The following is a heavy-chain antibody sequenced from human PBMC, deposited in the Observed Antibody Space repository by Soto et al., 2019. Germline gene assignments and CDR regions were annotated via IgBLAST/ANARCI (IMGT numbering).Heavy chain of an antibody. D-gene: IGHD5-12*01. CDR3: ARTHSSRGGYDLKYNWFDP. V-gene: IGHV4-31*03. J-gene: IGHJ5*02. CDR1: GGSIISCGYY. CDR2: IYYSGST. Sequence: LSLTCTVSGGSIISCGYYWSWIRQHPVKGLEWIGYIYYSGSTYYNPSLKSRVTISVDTSKNQFSLKLSSVTAADTAVYYCARTHSSRGGYDLKYNWFDPWGQGTLVTVSS.